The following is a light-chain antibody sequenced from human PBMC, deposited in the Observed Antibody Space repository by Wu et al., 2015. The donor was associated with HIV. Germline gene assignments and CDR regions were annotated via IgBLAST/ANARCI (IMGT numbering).Light chain of an antibody. CDR3: QQRSNWPPVLT. V-gene: IGKV3-11*01. CDR2: DAS. Sequence: EIVLTQSPATLSLSPGERVTLSCRASQSVSVFLAWYQQKPGQAPRLLIYDASNRATGIPARFSGSGSGTDFTLTISSLEPEDFAVYYCQQRSNWPPVLTFGGGTKVEIK. CDR1: QSVSVF. J-gene: IGKJ4*01.